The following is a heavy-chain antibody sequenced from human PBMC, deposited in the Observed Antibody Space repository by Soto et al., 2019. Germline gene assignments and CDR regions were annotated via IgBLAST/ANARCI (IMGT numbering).Heavy chain of an antibody. D-gene: IGHD2-2*02. CDR3: AREGRGKKAGYNGLVSLGY. Sequence: QAQLVQSGAEVKTPGSSLKVSCTVSGTRFSNYVISWVRRSPGPGLEGLGRIIPIFNTTQYPKKLQGRVTITADKSTNPASLELSSLRFDDTAAYYCAREGRGKKAGYNGLVSLGYWGQGTPVTVSS. CDR1: GTRFSNYV. CDR2: IIPIFNTT. J-gene: IGHJ4*02. V-gene: IGHV1-69*06.